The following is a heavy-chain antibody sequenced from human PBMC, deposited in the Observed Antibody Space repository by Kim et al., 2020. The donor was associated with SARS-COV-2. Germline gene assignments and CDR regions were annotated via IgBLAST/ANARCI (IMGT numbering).Heavy chain of an antibody. Sequence: GGSLRLSCAASGFTFSSYAMHWVRQAPGKGLEWVAVISYDGSNKYYADSVKGRFTISRDNSKNTLYLQMNSLRAEDTAVYYCARDEGVWVRGAPDYWGQG. V-gene: IGHV3-30*04. CDR1: GFTFSSYA. D-gene: IGHD3-10*01. J-gene: IGHJ4*02. CDR3: ARDEGVWVRGAPDY. CDR2: ISYDGSNK.